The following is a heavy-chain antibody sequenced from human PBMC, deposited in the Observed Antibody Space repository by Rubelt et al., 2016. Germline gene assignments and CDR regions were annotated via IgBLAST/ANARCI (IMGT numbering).Heavy chain of an antibody. CDR1: GGLISSSQW. CDR2: LYHSGST. V-gene: IGHV4-4*02. CDR3: ARKFFDSSGFHDF. J-gene: IGHJ4*02. Sequence: QVQVQESGPGLVEPSGTLSLTCVVSGGLISSSQWWSWLRQPPGKGLEWIGELYHSGSTTYNPSLQSRVTISVDKSKNQFSLSLSSVTAADTAIYYCARKFFDSSGFHDFWGQGTLVTVSS. D-gene: IGHD3-22*01.